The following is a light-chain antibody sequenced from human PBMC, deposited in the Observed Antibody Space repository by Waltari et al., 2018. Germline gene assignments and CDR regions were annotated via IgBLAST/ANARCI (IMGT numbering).Light chain of an antibody. Sequence: SYVLTQPPSVSVAPGKTARITCGGNNIGSKSVHWYQQKPGQAPVLVVYDDSDRPSGIPERFSGSNSGNTATLTSSRVEAGDGADYYCQVWDSSSDHPYVFGTGTKVTVL. V-gene: IGLV3-21*03. CDR3: QVWDSSSDHPYV. J-gene: IGLJ1*01. CDR1: NIGSKS. CDR2: DDS.